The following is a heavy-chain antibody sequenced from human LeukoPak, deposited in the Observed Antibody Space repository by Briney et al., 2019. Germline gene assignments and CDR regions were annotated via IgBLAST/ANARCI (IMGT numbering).Heavy chain of an antibody. CDR3: ARGAAAGFDAFDI. CDR2: ISAYNGNT. V-gene: IGHV1-18*04. D-gene: IGHD6-13*01. CDR1: GYTFTGYY. J-gene: IGHJ3*02. Sequence: ASVKVSCKASGYTFTGYYMHWVRQAPGQGLEWMGWISAYNGNTNYAQKLQGRVTMTTDTSTSTAYMELRSLRSDDTAVYYCARGAAAGFDAFDIWGQGTMVTVSS.